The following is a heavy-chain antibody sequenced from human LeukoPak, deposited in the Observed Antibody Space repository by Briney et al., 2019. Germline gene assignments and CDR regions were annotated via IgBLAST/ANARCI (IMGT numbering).Heavy chain of an antibody. D-gene: IGHD1-14*01. V-gene: IGHV4-39*07. J-gene: IGHJ6*03. CDR2: IYHSGST. CDR3: ATDRKYYYHMDV. CDR1: GGSISSGTYY. Sequence: PSETLSLTCTVSGGSISSGTYYWGWIRQPPGKGLEWIGSIYHSGSTYYNPSLKSRVTISVDTSKNQFSLRLSSLTAADTALYYCATDRKYYYHMDVWGKGTTVTVSS.